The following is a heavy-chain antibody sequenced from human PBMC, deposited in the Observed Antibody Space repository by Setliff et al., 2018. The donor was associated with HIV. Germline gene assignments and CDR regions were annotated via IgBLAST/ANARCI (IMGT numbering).Heavy chain of an antibody. Sequence: SETLSLTCTVSGGSISRDSFYWGWFRQPPGEDLEWIGSIYYSGTTYYAPSLETRLTLSVDTSTNQFSLKLTSVTAADTATYFCAGDSGYPSNWFDPWGQGILVTVSS. J-gene: IGHJ5*02. D-gene: IGHD3-22*01. CDR1: GGSISRDSFY. V-gene: IGHV4-39*02. CDR3: AGDSGYPSNWFDP. CDR2: IYYSGTT.